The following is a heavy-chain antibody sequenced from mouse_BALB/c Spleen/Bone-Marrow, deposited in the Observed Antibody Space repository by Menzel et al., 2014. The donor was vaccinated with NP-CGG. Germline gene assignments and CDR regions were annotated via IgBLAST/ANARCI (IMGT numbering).Heavy chain of an antibody. CDR1: GFTSSSFG. J-gene: IGHJ2*01. CDR2: ISSGSSTI. V-gene: IGHV5-17*02. D-gene: IGHD2-2*01. CDR3: ARSSYGYDRQAYFFDY. Sequence: EVMLVESGGGLVQPGGSRKLSCAASGFTSSSFGMHWVRQAPEKGLEWVAYISSGSSTIYYADTVKGRFTISRDNPKNTLFLQMTSLRSEDTAMYYCARSSYGYDRQAYFFDYWGQGTTLTVSS.